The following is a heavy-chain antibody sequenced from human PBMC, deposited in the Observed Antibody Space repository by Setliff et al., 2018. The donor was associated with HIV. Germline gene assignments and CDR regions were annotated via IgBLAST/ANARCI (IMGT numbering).Heavy chain of an antibody. CDR3: ASLFRLSGFWISFLPDY. V-gene: IGHV4-39*01. CDR1: GDSVSRSNYY. J-gene: IGHJ4*02. D-gene: IGHD3-3*01. CDR2: IDYNAIT. Sequence: PSETLSLTCTVSGDSVSRSNYYWAWIRQPPGKGLEWIGSIDYNAITYYNPSLKSRVTLSVDTPKNQFSLYLSSVTASDTAVYYCASLFRLSGFWISFLPDYWGQGILVTVSS.